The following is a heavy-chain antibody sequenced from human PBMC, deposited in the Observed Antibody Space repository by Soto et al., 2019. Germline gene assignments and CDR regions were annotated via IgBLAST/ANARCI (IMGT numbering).Heavy chain of an antibody. CDR3: ARRSSSSLGSLFDP. J-gene: IGHJ5*02. V-gene: IGHV4-39*01. CDR2: MYYTGNK. Sequence: PSGTLSLTCTVSGGSISSSTYYWDWIRQPPGKGLEWIGAMYYTGNKNYNPSLESRVTMSVDTSKNQFSLKLSSVTPTDTAVYYCARRSSSSLGSLFDPWGRGILVTVSS. CDR1: GGSISSSTYY. D-gene: IGHD6-6*01.